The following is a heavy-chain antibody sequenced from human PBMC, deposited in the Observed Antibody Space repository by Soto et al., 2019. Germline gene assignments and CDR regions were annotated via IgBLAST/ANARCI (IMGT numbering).Heavy chain of an antibody. CDR3: AKLGDEQRVVLFAAANWFDP. CDR1: GFTFSSYA. Sequence: PGGSLRLSCAASGFTFSSYAMSWVRQAPGKGLEWVSAISGSGGSTYNADSVKGRFTISRDNSKNTLYLQMNSLRAEDTAVYYCAKLGDEQRVVLFAAANWFDPWGQGTLVTVSS. D-gene: IGHD6-13*01. CDR2: ISGSGGST. J-gene: IGHJ5*02. V-gene: IGHV3-23*01.